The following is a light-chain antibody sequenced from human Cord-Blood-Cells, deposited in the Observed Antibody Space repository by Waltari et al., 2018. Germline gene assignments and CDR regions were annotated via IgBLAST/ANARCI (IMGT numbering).Light chain of an antibody. V-gene: IGKV1-9*01. CDR2: AAS. CDR3: QQLNSYPHT. J-gene: IGKJ2*01. CDR1: QGISSY. Sequence: IQLTQSPSSLSASVGDRVTITCRANQGISSYLAWYQQKPGKAPKLLIYAASTLQSGVPSRFSGSGSVTDFTLTFSSLQPEDFATYYCQQLNSYPHTFGQGTKLEIK.